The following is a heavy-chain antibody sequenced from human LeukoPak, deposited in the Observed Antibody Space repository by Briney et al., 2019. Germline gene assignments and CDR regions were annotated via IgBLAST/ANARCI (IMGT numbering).Heavy chain of an antibody. Sequence: PSETLSLTCTVSGGSISSYYWSWIRQPPGKGLEWIGYIYYSGSTNYNPSLKTRVTISVDTSKNQFSQKLSSVTAADTAVYYCARDSDSSGYFDAFDIWGQGTMVTVSS. CDR2: IYYSGST. D-gene: IGHD3-22*01. CDR3: ARDSDSSGYFDAFDI. V-gene: IGHV4-59*01. CDR1: GGSISSYY. J-gene: IGHJ3*02.